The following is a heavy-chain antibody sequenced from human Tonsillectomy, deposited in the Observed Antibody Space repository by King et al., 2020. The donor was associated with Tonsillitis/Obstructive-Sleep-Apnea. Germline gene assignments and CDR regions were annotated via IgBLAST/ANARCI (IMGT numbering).Heavy chain of an antibody. J-gene: IGHJ2*01. D-gene: IGHD3-3*02. V-gene: IGHV4-34*01. Sequence: VQLQQWGAGLLKPSETLSLTCAVYGGSFSGYYWSWIRQPPGKGLEWIGEINHSGSTNYNPSLKSRVTISVDTSKNQFSLKLGSLTAADTAVYYCARVSDWYFDLWGRGTLVTVSS. CDR2: INHSGST. CDR3: ARVSDWYFDL. CDR1: GGSFSGYY.